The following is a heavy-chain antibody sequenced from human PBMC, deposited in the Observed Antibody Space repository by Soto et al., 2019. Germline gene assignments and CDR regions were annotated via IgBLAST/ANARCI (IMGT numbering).Heavy chain of an antibody. CDR3: ARDGSDFWSGYGFDY. Sequence: HPGGSLRLSCAASGFTFSSYDMHWVRQATGKGLEWVSAIGTAGDTYYPGSVKGRFTISRENAKNSLYPQMNSLRAGDTAVYYCARDGSDFWSGYGFDYWGQGTLVTVSS. CDR2: IGTAGDT. CDR1: GFTFSSYD. V-gene: IGHV3-13*01. D-gene: IGHD3-3*01. J-gene: IGHJ4*02.